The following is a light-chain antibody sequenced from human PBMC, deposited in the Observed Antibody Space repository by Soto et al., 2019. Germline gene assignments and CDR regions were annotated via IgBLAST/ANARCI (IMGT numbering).Light chain of an antibody. J-gene: IGLJ1*01. Sequence: QSALTQPASVSGSPGQSITISCTRTNSDVGSYNFVSWYQQHPGKAPKVMIFEVSKRPSGVSDRFSGSKSGNTASLTISGLQAEDEADYYCCSDAGSSTYVLGTGTKVTV. V-gene: IGLV2-23*02. CDR1: NSDVGSYNF. CDR2: EVS. CDR3: CSDAGSSTYV.